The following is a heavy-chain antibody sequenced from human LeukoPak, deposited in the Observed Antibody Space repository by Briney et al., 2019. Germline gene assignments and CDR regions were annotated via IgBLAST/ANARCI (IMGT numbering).Heavy chain of an antibody. CDR3: ATERAGERPRPLLSYYYMDV. D-gene: IGHD3-16*01. Sequence: GGSLRLSCAASGFTFSSYRMSWVRQAPGKGLEWVANIKQDGSEKHYVDSVKGRFTISRDNAKNSLYLQMNSPRAEDTAVYYCATERAGERPRPLLSYYYMDVWGKGTTVTISS. J-gene: IGHJ6*03. V-gene: IGHV3-7*01. CDR1: GFTFSSYR. CDR2: IKQDGSEK.